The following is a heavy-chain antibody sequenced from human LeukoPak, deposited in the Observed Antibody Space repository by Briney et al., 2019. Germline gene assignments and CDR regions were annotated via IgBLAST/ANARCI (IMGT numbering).Heavy chain of an antibody. Sequence: GESLKISCKGSGYRFSAYWIAWVHQMPGKGLEWMGIIYPDDSDTRYSPSFQGQVTISADKSVSTAYLQWRSLKASDTAMYYCARPNITSYYDSRGYDAFDVWGQGTMVTVSS. CDR3: ARPNITSYYDSRGYDAFDV. J-gene: IGHJ3*01. CDR1: GYRFSAYW. V-gene: IGHV5-51*07. CDR2: IYPDDSDT. D-gene: IGHD3-22*01.